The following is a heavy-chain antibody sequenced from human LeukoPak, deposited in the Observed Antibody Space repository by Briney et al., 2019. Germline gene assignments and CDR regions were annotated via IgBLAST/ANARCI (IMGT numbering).Heavy chain of an antibody. CDR2: ISSSSSYI. CDR1: GFTFNYYS. CDR3: AAIRGADF. J-gene: IGHJ4*02. Sequence: GGSLRLSCAASGFTFNYYSMHWVRQAPGKGLEWVSSISSSSSYIYYADSVKGRFTISRDNAKNSLYVQMNSLRAEDTAVYYCAAIRGADFWGRGTLVTVSS. V-gene: IGHV3-21*01. D-gene: IGHD3-10*01.